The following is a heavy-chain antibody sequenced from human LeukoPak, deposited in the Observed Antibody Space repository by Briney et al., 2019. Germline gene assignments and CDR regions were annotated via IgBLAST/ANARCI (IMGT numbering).Heavy chain of an antibody. CDR1: GDTFNSYG. Sequence: ASLKVSCKASGDTFNSYGVSWVRQAPGQGLEWMAGIIPIFGTFTYAQKLQGRVTITADESTSTAYMELSSLRSEDTAVYYCARSNYYGSGTPDYYYGMDVWGIGTTVTVSS. CDR2: IIPIFGTF. J-gene: IGHJ6*04. CDR3: ARSNYYGSGTPDYYYGMDV. V-gene: IGHV1-69*13. D-gene: IGHD3-10*01.